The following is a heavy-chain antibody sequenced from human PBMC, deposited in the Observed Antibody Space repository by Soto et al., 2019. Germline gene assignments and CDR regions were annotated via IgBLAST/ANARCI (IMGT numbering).Heavy chain of an antibody. D-gene: IGHD1-7*01. CDR1: GCTFSSYW. Sequence: PGLSLRLSCAASGCTFSSYWMHWVRQAPGKGLVWVSRINSDGSSTSYADSVKGRFTISRDNAKNTLYLQMNSLRAEDTAVYYCARDRGAGTGILGYYYMDVWGKGTTVTVSS. J-gene: IGHJ6*03. V-gene: IGHV3-74*01. CDR3: ARDRGAGTGILGYYYMDV. CDR2: INSDGSST.